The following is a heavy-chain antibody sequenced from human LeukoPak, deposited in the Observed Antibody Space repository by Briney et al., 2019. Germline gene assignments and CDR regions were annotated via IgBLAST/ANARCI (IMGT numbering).Heavy chain of an antibody. CDR3: GRVSYDSSGYLDY. V-gene: IGHV3-30*04. D-gene: IGHD3-22*01. CDR1: GFTFSSYA. CDR2: ISYDGSNK. Sequence: GGSLRLSCAASGFTFSSYAMHWVRQAPGKGLEWVAVISYDGSNKYYADSVKGRFTISRDNAKNSLYLQMSSLRVEDTAVYYCGRVSYDSSGYLDYWGQGTLVTVSS. J-gene: IGHJ4*02.